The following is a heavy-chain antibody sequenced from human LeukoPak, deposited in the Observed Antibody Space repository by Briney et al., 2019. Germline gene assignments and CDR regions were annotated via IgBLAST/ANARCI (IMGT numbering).Heavy chain of an antibody. CDR2: FDPEDGET. CDR3: ATVGGWHPGALDI. D-gene: IGHD6-19*01. V-gene: IGHV1-24*01. J-gene: IGHJ3*02. Sequence: GASVKVSCKVSGYTLTELSMHWVRQAPGKGLEWMGGFDPEDGETIYAQKFQGGVTMTEDTSTDTAYMELSSLRSEDTAVYYYATVGGWHPGALDIWGQGTMVTVSS. CDR1: GYTLTELS.